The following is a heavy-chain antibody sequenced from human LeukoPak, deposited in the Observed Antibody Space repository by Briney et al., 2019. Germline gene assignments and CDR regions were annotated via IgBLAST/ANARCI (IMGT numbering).Heavy chain of an antibody. CDR1: GGSISSYY. CDR2: IYYSGST. D-gene: IGHD6-6*01. CDR3: ARASIAARRLFDY. V-gene: IGHV4-59*01. Sequence: SETLSLTCTVSGGSISSYYWSWIRQPPGKGLEWIGYIYYSGSTNYNPSLKSRVTISVDTSKNQFSLKLSSVTAADTAVYYCARASIAARRLFDYWGQGTLVTVSS. J-gene: IGHJ4*02.